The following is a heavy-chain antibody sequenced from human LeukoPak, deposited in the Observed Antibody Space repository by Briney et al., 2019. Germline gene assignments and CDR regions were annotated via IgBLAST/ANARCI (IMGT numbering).Heavy chain of an antibody. D-gene: IGHD1-26*01. Sequence: ASVKISSKTSSYTFTSYYMNWVRQAPGQGLEWMGIINPSGGSTSYAQKFQGRVTMTRDTSTSTAYMELSSLRSEDTAVYYCARVGGSYDLYYFDYWGQGTLVTVSS. CDR2: INPSGGST. CDR1: SYTFTSYY. J-gene: IGHJ4*02. CDR3: ARVGGSYDLYYFDY. V-gene: IGHV1-46*01.